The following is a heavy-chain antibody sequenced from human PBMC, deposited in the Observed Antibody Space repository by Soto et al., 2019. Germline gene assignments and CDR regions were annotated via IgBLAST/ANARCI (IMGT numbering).Heavy chain of an antibody. V-gene: IGHV1-69*13. CDR2: IIPIFGTA. D-gene: IGHD3-22*01. J-gene: IGHJ3*02. Sequence: SVKVSCKASGGTFSSYAISWVRQAPGQGLEWMGGIIPIFGTANYAQKFQGRVTITADESTSTAYMELSSLRSEDTAAYYCARVRHDSSGYPRRDPWVYPWVYEAFDIWGQGTMVTVSS. CDR3: ARVRHDSSGYPRRDPWVYPWVYEAFDI. CDR1: GGTFSSYA.